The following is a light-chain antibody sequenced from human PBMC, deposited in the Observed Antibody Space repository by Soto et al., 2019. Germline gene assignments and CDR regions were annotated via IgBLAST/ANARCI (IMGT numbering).Light chain of an antibody. CDR2: AAS. Sequence: IQLTQSPSSLSASVGDRVTITCRASQGISSYLAWYQQKPGKAPKLLIYAASTLQSGVPSRFSGSGSGTDFTLTISSLQPEDFATYYCQQLNSQRTFGPGTKVDIK. V-gene: IGKV1-9*01. CDR1: QGISSY. CDR3: QQLNSQRT. J-gene: IGKJ3*01.